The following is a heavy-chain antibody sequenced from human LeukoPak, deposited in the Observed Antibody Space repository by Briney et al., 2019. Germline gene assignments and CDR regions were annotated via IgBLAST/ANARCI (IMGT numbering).Heavy chain of an antibody. CDR2: IYYSGST. V-gene: IGHV4-59*01. D-gene: IGHD6-19*01. Sequence: PSETLSLTCTVSRGSISSYYWSWIRQPPGKGLEWIGYIYYSGSTDYNPSLKSRVTISVDTSKNQFSLKLNSMTAADTAVYYCARAAAVAGTSYTFDIWGPGTVVTVSS. J-gene: IGHJ3*02. CDR3: ARAAAVAGTSYTFDI. CDR1: RGSISSYY.